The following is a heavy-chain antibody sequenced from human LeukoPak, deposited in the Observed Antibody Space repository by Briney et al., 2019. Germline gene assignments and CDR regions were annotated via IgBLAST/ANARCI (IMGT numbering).Heavy chain of an antibody. Sequence: SETLSLTCAVYGGSFSGYYWSWIRQPPGKGLEWIGEINQSGSTNYNPSLKSRVTISVDTSKKQFSLNLSPVTAADTAVYYCAAGCSSTSCYWYYYTDVWGKGTTVTVS. D-gene: IGHD2-2*01. V-gene: IGHV4-34*01. J-gene: IGHJ6*03. CDR1: GGSFSGYY. CDR3: AAGCSSTSCYWYYYTDV. CDR2: INQSGST.